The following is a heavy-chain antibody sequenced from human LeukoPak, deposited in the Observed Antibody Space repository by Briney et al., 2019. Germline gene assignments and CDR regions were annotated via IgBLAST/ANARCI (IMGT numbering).Heavy chain of an antibody. Sequence: SETLSLTCAVYGGSFSGYYWSWIRQPPGKGLEWIGEINHSGSTNYNPSLKSRVTISVDTSKNQFSLKLSSVTAADTAVYYCAREGGITIFGVVLKHRGHFDYWGQGTLVTVSS. J-gene: IGHJ4*02. V-gene: IGHV4-34*01. CDR1: GGSFSGYY. CDR2: INHSGST. D-gene: IGHD3-3*01. CDR3: AREGGITIFGVVLKHRGHFDY.